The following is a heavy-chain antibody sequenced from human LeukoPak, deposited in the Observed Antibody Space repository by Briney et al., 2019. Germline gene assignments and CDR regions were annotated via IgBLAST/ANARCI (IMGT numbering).Heavy chain of an antibody. Sequence: SETLSLTCAVYGGSFSGYYWSWIRQPPGKGLEWIGEINHSGSTNYNPSLKSRVTISVDTSKNQFFLKLSSVTAADTAVYYCATSMRDYYDSSGYSGYWGQGTLVTVSS. J-gene: IGHJ4*02. CDR2: INHSGST. V-gene: IGHV4-34*01. CDR1: GGSFSGYY. D-gene: IGHD3-22*01. CDR3: ATSMRDYYDSSGYSGY.